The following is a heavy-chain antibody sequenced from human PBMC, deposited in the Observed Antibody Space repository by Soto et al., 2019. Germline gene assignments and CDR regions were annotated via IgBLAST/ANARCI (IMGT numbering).Heavy chain of an antibody. J-gene: IGHJ4*02. CDR2: IKQDGSDK. V-gene: IGHV3-7*01. Sequence: EVQLVESGGGLVQPGGSLRLSCAASEFTFSSYWMYWVRQAPGKGLEWVANIKQDGSDKYYVDSVKGRFTISRDNAKNSLYLQMNSLRAEDTAVYYCDCKVCDYWGQGTLFTVSS. D-gene: IGHD2-21*01. CDR3: DCKVCDY. CDR1: EFTFSSYW.